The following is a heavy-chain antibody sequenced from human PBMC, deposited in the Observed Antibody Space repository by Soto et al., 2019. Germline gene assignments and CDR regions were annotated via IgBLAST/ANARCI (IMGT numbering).Heavy chain of an antibody. J-gene: IGHJ4*02. CDR2: INAGNGNT. CDR1: GYTFTSYA. CDR3: ARGLYSSGWSPHPY. V-gene: IGHV1-3*01. Sequence: ASVKVSCKASGYTFTSYAMHWVRQAPGQRLEWMGWINAGNGNTKYSQKFQGRVTITRDTSANTAYMELSSLRSEDTAVYYCARGLYSSGWSPHPYWGQGTLVTVSS. D-gene: IGHD6-19*01.